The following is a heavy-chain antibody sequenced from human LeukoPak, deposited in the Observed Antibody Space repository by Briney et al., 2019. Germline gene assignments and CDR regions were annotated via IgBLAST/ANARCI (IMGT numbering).Heavy chain of an antibody. CDR2: IYSGGCT. V-gene: IGHV3-66*01. CDR1: GFTVSSNY. D-gene: IGHD4-23*01. CDR3: ASGLDYGGLDY. Sequence: GGSLRLSCAASGFTVSSNYMSWVRQAPGKGLEWVSIIYSGGCTSYADSVKGRFTISRDNSKNTLYLQMNSLRAEDTAMYYRASGLDYGGLDYWGQGTLVTVSS. J-gene: IGHJ4*02.